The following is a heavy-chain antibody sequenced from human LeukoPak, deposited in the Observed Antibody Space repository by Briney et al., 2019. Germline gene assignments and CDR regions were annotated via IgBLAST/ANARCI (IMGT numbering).Heavy chain of an antibody. V-gene: IGHV3-23*01. CDR1: GFTFSSYA. CDR2: ISGSGGST. Sequence: PGGSLRLSCAASGFTFSSYAMSWVRQAPGKGPEWVSAISGSGGSTYYADSVKGRFTISRDNSKNTLYLQMNSLRAEDTAVYYCAKDRSGLYTFDIWGQGTMVTVSS. D-gene: IGHD3-10*01. CDR3: AKDRSGLYTFDI. J-gene: IGHJ3*02.